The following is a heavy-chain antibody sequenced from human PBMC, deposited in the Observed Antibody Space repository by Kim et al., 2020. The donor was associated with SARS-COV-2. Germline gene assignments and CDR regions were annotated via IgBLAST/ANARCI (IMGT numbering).Heavy chain of an antibody. J-gene: IGHJ4*02. D-gene: IGHD5-12*01. CDR3: ARHHQYSIDY. V-gene: IGHV6-1*01. CDR1: GDSVSSDSAA. CDR2: TYYRSKWYY. Sequence: SQTLSLTCVISGDSVSSDSAAWNWIRQSPSRGLEWLGRTYYRSKWYYDYADSVKSRITINPDASKNQFSLQLKSVTPEDTAMYYCARHHQYSIDYWGQGTLVTVPP.